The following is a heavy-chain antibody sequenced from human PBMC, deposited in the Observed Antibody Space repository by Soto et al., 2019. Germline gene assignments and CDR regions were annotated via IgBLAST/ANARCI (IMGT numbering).Heavy chain of an antibody. J-gene: IGHJ4*02. CDR2: IYYSGST. Sequence: QLQLQESGPGLVKPSETLSLTCTVSGGSISSSSYYWGWIRQPPGKGLEWIGSIYYSGSTSYNPSLKSRVTISVDTSKNQFSLKLSSVTAADTAVYYCARDHNGERDYWGQGTLVTVSS. D-gene: IGHD3-10*01. CDR3: ARDHNGERDY. CDR1: GGSISSSSYY. V-gene: IGHV4-39*02.